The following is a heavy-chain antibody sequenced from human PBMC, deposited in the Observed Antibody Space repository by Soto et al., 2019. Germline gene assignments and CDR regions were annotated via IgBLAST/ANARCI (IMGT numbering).Heavy chain of an antibody. D-gene: IGHD2-2*02. Sequence: EVQLVESGGGLVQPGGSLRLSCAASGFSFSKFWMSWVRQAPGKGLEWVANIKQDGSQKYYVDSVKGRFTISRDNAKNSLYLQMNSLTADDTAVYYCARVLLYSASGRGWFDPWGQGTLVTVS. CDR2: IKQDGSQK. CDR1: GFSFSKFW. CDR3: ARVLLYSASGRGWFDP. J-gene: IGHJ5*02. V-gene: IGHV3-7*03.